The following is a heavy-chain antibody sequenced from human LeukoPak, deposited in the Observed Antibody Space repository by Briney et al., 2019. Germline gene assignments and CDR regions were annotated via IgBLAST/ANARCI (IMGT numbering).Heavy chain of an antibody. D-gene: IGHD2-2*01. CDR3: ASYCSSTSCYRGAFDI. V-gene: IGHV3-30*02. J-gene: IGHJ3*02. CDR2: IRYDGSNK. CDR1: GFTFSSYG. Sequence: GGSLRLSCAASGFTFSSYGMHWVRQAPGKGLEWVAFIRYDGSNKYYADSVKGRFTISRDNSKNTLYLQMNSLRAEDTAVYYCASYCSSTSCYRGAFDIWGQGTMVTVSS.